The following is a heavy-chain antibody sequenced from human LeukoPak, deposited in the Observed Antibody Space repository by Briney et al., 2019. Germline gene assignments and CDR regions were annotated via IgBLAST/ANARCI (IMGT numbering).Heavy chain of an antibody. J-gene: IGHJ4*02. D-gene: IGHD6-13*01. Sequence: PGGSLRLSCAASGFTVSSNYMSWVRQAPVKELEWVSVIYSGGSTYYADSVKGRFTISRDNSKNTLYLQMNSLRAEDTAVYYCASPIDGYSSSWYSIDYWGQGTLVTVSS. CDR3: ASPIDGYSSSWYSIDY. CDR2: IYSGGST. CDR1: GFTVSSNY. V-gene: IGHV3-66*01.